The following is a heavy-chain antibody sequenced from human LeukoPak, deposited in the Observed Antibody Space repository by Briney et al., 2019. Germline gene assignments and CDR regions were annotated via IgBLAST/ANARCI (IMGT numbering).Heavy chain of an antibody. CDR1: GFTFTNAW. CDR3: AREGIAAAGPMDV. CDR2: IWYDGSNK. Sequence: PGGSLRLSCAASGFTFTNAWMGWVRQAPGKGLEWVAVIWYDGSNKYYADSVKGRFTISRDNSKNTLYLQMNSLRAEDTAVYYCAREGIAAAGPMDVWGQGTTVTVSS. V-gene: IGHV3-33*08. D-gene: IGHD6-13*01. J-gene: IGHJ6*02.